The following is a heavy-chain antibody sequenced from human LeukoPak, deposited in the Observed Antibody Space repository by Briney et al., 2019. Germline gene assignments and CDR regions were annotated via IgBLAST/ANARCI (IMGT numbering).Heavy chain of an antibody. CDR3: AKRGIVIRAVIIIGFHKETYYFDY. J-gene: IGHJ4*02. Sequence: GGSLRLSCVVSGITLSNYGMSWVRQAPGKGLEWVSGISERGGSTNYADSVKGRFIISRDTSKNTVYLQMNSLRVEDTAVYFCAKRGIVIRAVIIIGFHKETYYFDYWGQGILVTVSS. D-gene: IGHD3-10*01. CDR1: GITLSNYG. V-gene: IGHV3-23*01. CDR2: ISERGGST.